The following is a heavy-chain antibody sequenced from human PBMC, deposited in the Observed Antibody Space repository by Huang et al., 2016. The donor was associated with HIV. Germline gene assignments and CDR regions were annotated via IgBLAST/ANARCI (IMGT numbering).Heavy chain of an antibody. Sequence: QVQLQQWGAGLLKPSETLSLTCAVYGGYFSGYYWSWIRQTPGKGVEWIEEINHSGSTNYKPSLKGRVTISIDTSKNRFSLKLSSVTATETAVYYCARIRMYYNSSGYGFDYWGQGTLVTVSS. V-gene: IGHV4-34*01. CDR1: GGYFSGYY. J-gene: IGHJ4*02. D-gene: IGHD3-22*01. CDR3: ARIRMYYNSSGYGFDY. CDR2: INHSGST.